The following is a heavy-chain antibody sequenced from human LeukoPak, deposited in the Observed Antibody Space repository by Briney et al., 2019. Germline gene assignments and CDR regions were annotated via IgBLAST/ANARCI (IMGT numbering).Heavy chain of an antibody. CDR1: GFTFSTYA. CDR2: ISGTGDRQ. V-gene: IGHV3-23*01. D-gene: IGHD3-3*01. Sequence: GVSLRLSSAASGFTFSTYAMSWVPHGPGKGWQGVSSISGTGDRQYFAGSVKGRFTISRDNSKSTLYLQMNSLRADDTAVYYCAKGGQNYDFCRLDYWGKGTVVTVSS. CDR3: AKGGQNYDFCRLDY. J-gene: IGHJ4*02.